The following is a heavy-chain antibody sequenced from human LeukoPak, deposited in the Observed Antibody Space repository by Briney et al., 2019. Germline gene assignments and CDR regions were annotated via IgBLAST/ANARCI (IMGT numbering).Heavy chain of an antibody. CDR1: GYTFTSYY. CDR2: INPSGGST. V-gene: IGHV1-46*01. Sequence: ASVKVSCKASGYTFTSYYMHWVRQAPGQGLEWMGIINPSGGSTSYAQKFQGRVTMTRDMSTSTVYMELSSLRSEDTAVYYCAACTVAAQVFDYWGQGTLVTVSS. CDR3: AACTVAAQVFDY. J-gene: IGHJ4*02. D-gene: IGHD4-23*01.